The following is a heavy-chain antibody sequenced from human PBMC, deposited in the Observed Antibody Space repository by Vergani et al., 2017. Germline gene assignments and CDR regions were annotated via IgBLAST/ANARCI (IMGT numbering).Heavy chain of an antibody. CDR2: ISGSGGST. D-gene: IGHD2-2*02. J-gene: IGHJ3*02. V-gene: IGHV3-23*04. CDR3: AKDDIGCSSTSCYTSDAFDI. CDR1: GFTFSSYS. Sequence: EVQLVESGGGLVKRGGSLRLSCAASGFTFSSYSMNWVRQAPGKGLEWVSAISGSGGSTYYADSVKGRFTISRDNSKNTLYLQMNSLRAEDTAVYYCAKDDIGCSSTSCYTSDAFDIWGQGTMVTVSS.